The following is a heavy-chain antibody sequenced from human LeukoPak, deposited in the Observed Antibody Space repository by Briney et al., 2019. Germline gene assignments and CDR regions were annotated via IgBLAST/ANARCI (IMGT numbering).Heavy chain of an antibody. Sequence: PSETLSLTCTVSGGSISSYYWSWIRQPPGKGLEWIGYIYYSGSTNYNPSLQSRVTISVDTSKNQFSLKLSSVTAADTAVYYCARVGYSSGWYEAFDIWDQGTMVTVSS. CDR3: ARVGYSSGWYEAFDI. V-gene: IGHV4-59*01. J-gene: IGHJ3*02. CDR1: GGSISSYY. D-gene: IGHD6-19*01. CDR2: IYYSGST.